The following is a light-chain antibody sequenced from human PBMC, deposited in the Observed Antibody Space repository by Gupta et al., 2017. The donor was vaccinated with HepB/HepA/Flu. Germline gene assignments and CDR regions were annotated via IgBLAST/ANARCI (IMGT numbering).Light chain of an antibody. Sequence: QSALTQPPSASGTPGQSFTISCSGSSSNIGSNYVYWYQQHPGPAPKLLIYRNNERPSGVPERFSGSKSGTSATLAISGLRSEDEADYYCESWDDSLSGWVFGGGTKLTVL. V-gene: IGLV1-47*01. CDR1: SSNIGSNY. J-gene: IGLJ3*02. CDR3: ESWDDSLSGWV. CDR2: RNN.